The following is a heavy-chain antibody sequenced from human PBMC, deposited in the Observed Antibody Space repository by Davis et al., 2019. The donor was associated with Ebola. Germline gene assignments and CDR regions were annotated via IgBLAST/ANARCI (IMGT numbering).Heavy chain of an antibody. V-gene: IGHV6-1*01. D-gene: IGHD6-19*01. Sequence: PSETLSLTCAISGDSVSGSSGAWNWIRQSPSRGLEWLGRTYYNSKWYNDYAASVRSRIAVNPGTSKNQFSLLLNSVTPEDTAIYYCARGWFRSGMDVWGQGTTITVSS. CDR3: ARGWFRSGMDV. CDR1: GDSVSGSSGA. J-gene: IGHJ6*02. CDR2: TYYNSKWYN.